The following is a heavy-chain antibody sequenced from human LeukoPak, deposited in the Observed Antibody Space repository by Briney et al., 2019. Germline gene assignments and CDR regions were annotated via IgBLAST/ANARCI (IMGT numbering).Heavy chain of an antibody. D-gene: IGHD6-19*01. CDR3: VRRVDSSGWYLFEY. J-gene: IGHJ4*02. Sequence: PGGSLRLSCAASGFTFSDHYMDWVRQAPGKGLEWVGRIRNKVNSYTTEYAASVKGRFTISRNDSKNSLYLQMSSLKTEDMAVYYCVRRVDSSGWYLFEYWGQGTLVTVSS. CDR2: IRNKVNSYTT. V-gene: IGHV3-72*01. CDR1: GFTFSDHY.